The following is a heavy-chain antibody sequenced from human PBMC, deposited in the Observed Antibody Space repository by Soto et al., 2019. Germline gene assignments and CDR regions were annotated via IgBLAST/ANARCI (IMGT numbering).Heavy chain of an antibody. D-gene: IGHD4-17*01. CDR1: GFTFSSYA. J-gene: IGHJ6*03. V-gene: IGHV3-23*01. CDR2: ISGSGDGT. CDR3: AKNYGVRNYYYMDV. Sequence: PGGSLRLSCAASGFTFSSYAMSWVRQAPGKGLEWVSAISGSGDGTNYADSVKGRFTISRDNSKNTLYLQMNTLRAEDTAVYYCAKNYGVRNYYYMDVWGKGTTVTVSS.